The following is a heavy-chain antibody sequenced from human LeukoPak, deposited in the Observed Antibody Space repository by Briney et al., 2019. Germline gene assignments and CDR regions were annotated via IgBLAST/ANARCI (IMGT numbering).Heavy chain of an antibody. D-gene: IGHD1-26*01. CDR1: GYTFSGYY. J-gene: IGHJ4*02. CDR3: ARVPVGSTMPFDY. CDR2: INPNSGGT. Sequence: ASVTVSCKASGYTFSGYYIHWVRQAPGQGLEWMGWINPNSGGTNYAQKFQGRVTMTRDTSISTDYMELTRLTSDDTAVYYCARVPVGSTMPFDYLGQGTLVTVSS. V-gene: IGHV1-2*02.